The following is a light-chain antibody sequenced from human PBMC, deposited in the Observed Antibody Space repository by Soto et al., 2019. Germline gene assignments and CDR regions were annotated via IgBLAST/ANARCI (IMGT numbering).Light chain of an antibody. Sequence: EIVMTQSPATLSVSPGERATLSCRASQSVTTNWLAWYQQKPGQAPRLLIYGVSTRATGIPARFSGSGSGAEFTITISSLQSEDFSVYYCQQYCGWPLTFGGGTKVEIK. CDR1: QSVTTN. CDR3: QQYCGWPLT. J-gene: IGKJ4*01. V-gene: IGKV3-15*01. CDR2: GVS.